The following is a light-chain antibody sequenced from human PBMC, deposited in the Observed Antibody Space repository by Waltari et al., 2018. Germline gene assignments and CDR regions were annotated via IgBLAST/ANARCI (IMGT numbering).Light chain of an antibody. CDR3: QQRVIWPRS. CDR2: DVS. CDR1: EHLAPF. J-gene: IGKJ1*01. Sequence: LTQSPATPPLSPGATATLPCRASEHLAPFIACFQQRPGHSPRLLIYDVSNRATGVPARFAGWGSGSDFTLTISSLEPDDSAIYYCQQRVIWPRSFGPGSQLEI. V-gene: IGKV3-11*01.